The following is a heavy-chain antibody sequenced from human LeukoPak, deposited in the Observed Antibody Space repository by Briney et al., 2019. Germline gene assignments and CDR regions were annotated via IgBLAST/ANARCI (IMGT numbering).Heavy chain of an antibody. V-gene: IGHV4-59*01. J-gene: IGHJ4*02. CDR3: ARRYRDYVYFDY. CDR2: IYYSGST. CDR1: GGSISSDY. D-gene: IGHD4-17*01. Sequence: SETLSLTCTVSGGSISSDYWSWVRQPPGKGLEWLGYIYYSGSTNYNPSLKSRFTISVDTSKNQFSLKLSSVTAADTAVYYCARRYRDYVYFDYWGQGTLVTVSS.